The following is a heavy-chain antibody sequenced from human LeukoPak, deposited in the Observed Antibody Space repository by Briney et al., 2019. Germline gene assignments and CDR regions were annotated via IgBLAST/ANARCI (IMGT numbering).Heavy chain of an antibody. CDR3: ARLMAVAGTYYFDY. J-gene: IGHJ4*02. CDR1: GGSISSSSYY. V-gene: IGHV4-39*01. CDR2: IYYSG. Sequence: PSETLSLTCTVSGGSISSSSYYWGWLPQPQGKGLEWIGTIYYSGSLKSRVTISVDTSKNQFSLKLSSVTAADTAVYYCARLMAVAGTYYFDYWGQGTLVTVSS. D-gene: IGHD6-19*01.